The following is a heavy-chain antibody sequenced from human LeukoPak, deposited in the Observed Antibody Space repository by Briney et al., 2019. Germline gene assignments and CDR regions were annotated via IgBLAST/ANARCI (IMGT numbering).Heavy chain of an antibody. CDR2: INHSGST. D-gene: IGHD3-10*01. CDR3: ARGRGITMVRGVSHYFDY. V-gene: IGHV4-34*01. J-gene: IGHJ4*02. Sequence: IPSETLSLTCAVYGGSFSGHYWSWIRQPPGKGLEWIGEINHSGSTNYNPSLKSRVTISVDTSKNQFSLELSSVTAADTAVYYCARGRGITMVRGVSHYFDYWGQGTLVTVSS. CDR1: GGSFSGHY.